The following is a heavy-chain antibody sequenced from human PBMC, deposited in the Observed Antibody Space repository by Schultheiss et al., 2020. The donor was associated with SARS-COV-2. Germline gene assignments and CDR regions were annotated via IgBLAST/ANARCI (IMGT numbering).Heavy chain of an antibody. CDR2: IKQDGSEK. Sequence: GEPLKISCAASGFTFSSYWMSWVRQAPGKGLEWVANIKQDGSEKYYVDSVKGRFTISRDNAKNSLYLQMNSLRAEDTAVYYCSRVYCDSITCYGTGMDVWGQGTTVTVAS. CDR3: SRVYCDSITCYGTGMDV. V-gene: IGHV3-7*03. CDR1: GFTFSSYW. D-gene: IGHD2-2*01. J-gene: IGHJ6*02.